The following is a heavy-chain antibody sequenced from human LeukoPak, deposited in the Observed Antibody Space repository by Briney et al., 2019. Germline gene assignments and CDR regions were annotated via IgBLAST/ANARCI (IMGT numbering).Heavy chain of an antibody. CDR2: ISWNSGSI. D-gene: IGHD4-17*01. Sequence: GGSLRLSCAASGFTFDDYAMHWVRQAPGKGLERVSGISWNSGSIGYADSVKGRFTISRDNAKNSLYLQMNSLRAEDTALYYCAKADDYGDYDDAFDIWGQGTMVTVSS. CDR1: GFTFDDYA. CDR3: AKADDYGDYDDAFDI. V-gene: IGHV3-9*01. J-gene: IGHJ3*02.